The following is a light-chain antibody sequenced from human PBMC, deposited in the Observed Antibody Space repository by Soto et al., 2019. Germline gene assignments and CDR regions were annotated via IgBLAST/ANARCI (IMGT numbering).Light chain of an antibody. J-gene: IGLJ3*02. CDR3: QVWDSSTARV. V-gene: IGLV3-9*01. CDR2: RDS. CDR1: NIGSKN. Sequence: SYELTQPLSVSVARGQTARMTCGGNNIGSKNVHWYQQKPGQAPVLVIYRDSNRPSGIPERFSGSNSGNTATLTISRAQAGDEADYYCQVWDSSTARVFGGGTKLTVL.